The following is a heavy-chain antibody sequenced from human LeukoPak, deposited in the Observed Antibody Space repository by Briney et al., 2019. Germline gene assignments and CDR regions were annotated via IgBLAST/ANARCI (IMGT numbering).Heavy chain of an antibody. D-gene: IGHD7-27*01. CDR3: VRTPPNWGADY. CDR1: GYTFTSYG. Sequence: APVKVSCKASGYTFTSYGISWVRQATGQGLEWMGWMSPNSGNTGYAQEFQGRVTMTRSTSISTAYMELSSLRSEDTAVYYCVRTPPNWGADYWGQGTLVTVSP. J-gene: IGHJ4*02. V-gene: IGHV1-8*02. CDR2: MSPNSGNT.